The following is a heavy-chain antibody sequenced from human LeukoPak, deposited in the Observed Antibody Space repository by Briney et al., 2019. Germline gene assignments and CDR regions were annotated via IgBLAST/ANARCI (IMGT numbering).Heavy chain of an antibody. D-gene: IGHD4-17*01. J-gene: IGHJ4*02. CDR1: GHTFTSYA. CDR3: ARDGYGDYALDY. CDR2: INAGNGNT. Sequence: ASVKVSCKASGHTFTSYAMHWVRQAPGQRLEWMGWINAGNGNTKYSQKFQGRVTITRDTSASTAYMELSSLRSEDTAVYYCARDGYGDYALDYWGQGTLVTVSS. V-gene: IGHV1-3*01.